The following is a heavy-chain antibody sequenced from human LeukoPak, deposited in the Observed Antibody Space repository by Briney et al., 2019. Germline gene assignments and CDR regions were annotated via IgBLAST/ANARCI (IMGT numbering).Heavy chain of an antibody. CDR2: TGYDGSNE. CDR3: AIRYVRFDY. Sequence: GGSLRLSFAASEFTFSNYGMHLVRQVPGKGLGWVAFTGYDGSNEHYADSVKGRFTISRDNSKNTLYLQMNSLRAKDTAVYYCAIRYVRFDYWGQGTLVTVSS. J-gene: IGHJ4*02. CDR1: EFTFSNYG. V-gene: IGHV3-30*02. D-gene: IGHD3-16*01.